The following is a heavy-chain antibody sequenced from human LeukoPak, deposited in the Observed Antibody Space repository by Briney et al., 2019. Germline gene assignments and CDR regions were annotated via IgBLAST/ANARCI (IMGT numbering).Heavy chain of an antibody. CDR1: GYTFTSYG. J-gene: IGHJ4*02. Sequence: GASVKVSCKASGYTFTSYGMNWVRQAPGQGLEWMGWINTNTGNPTYAQGFTGQFVFSLDTSVSTAYLQISSLKAEDTAVYYCAKDLRSSGWYYFDQWGQGALVTVSS. V-gene: IGHV7-4-1*02. CDR2: INTNTGNP. CDR3: AKDLRSSGWYYFDQ. D-gene: IGHD6-19*01.